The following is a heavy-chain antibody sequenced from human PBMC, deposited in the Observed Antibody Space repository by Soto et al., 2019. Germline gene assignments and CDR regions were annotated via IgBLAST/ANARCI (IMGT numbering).Heavy chain of an antibody. CDR2: MNPNSGNT. V-gene: IGHV1-8*02. CDR3: ARGGSGWYNYYYGMDV. D-gene: IGHD6-19*01. CDR1: GGTFSSYD. J-gene: IGHJ6*02. Sequence: SVNVSCKASGGTFSSYDINWVRQATGQGLEWMGWMNPNSGNTGYAQKFQGRVTMTRNTSISTAYMELSSLRSEDTAVYYCARGGSGWYNYYYGMDVWGQGTTVTVSS.